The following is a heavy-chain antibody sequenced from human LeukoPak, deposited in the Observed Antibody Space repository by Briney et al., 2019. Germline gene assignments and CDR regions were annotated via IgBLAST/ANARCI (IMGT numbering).Heavy chain of an antibody. D-gene: IGHD2-2*01. V-gene: IGHV3-9*01. CDR1: GFTFDDYA. CDR2: ISWNSGSI. J-gene: IGHJ6*02. CDR3: AKDQKSTPPCYYGMDV. Sequence: GGSLRLSCAASGFTFDDYAMHWVRQAPGKGLEWVSGISWNSGSIGYADSVKARFAISRDNAKNSLYLQMNSLRAEDTALHYCAKDQKSTPPCYYGMDVWGQGTTVTVSS.